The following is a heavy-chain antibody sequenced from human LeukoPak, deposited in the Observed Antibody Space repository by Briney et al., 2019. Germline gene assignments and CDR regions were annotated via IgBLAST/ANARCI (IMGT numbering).Heavy chain of an antibody. CDR1: GFTVSSNY. CDR3: VPPPNSSGLGRDY. J-gene: IGHJ4*02. V-gene: IGHV3-53*01. CDR2: IYSGGST. Sequence: PGGSLRLSCAASGFTVSSNYMSWVRQAPGKGLEWVSVIYSGGSTYYADSVKGRFTISRDNSKNTLYLQMNSLRAEDTAVYYCVPPPNSSGLGRDYWGQGTLVTVSS. D-gene: IGHD6-19*01.